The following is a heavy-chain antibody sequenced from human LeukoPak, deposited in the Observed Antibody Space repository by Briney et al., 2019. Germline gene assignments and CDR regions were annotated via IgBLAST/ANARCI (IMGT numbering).Heavy chain of an antibody. CDR3: ARETAMVTRFDY. Sequence: GGSLRLSCAASGFTFSSYAMHWVRQAPGKGLEWVAVISYDGSNKYYADSVKGRFTISRDNSKNTLYLQMNSLRAEDTAVYYCARETAMVTRFDYWGQGTLVTVPS. D-gene: IGHD5-18*01. CDR2: ISYDGSNK. V-gene: IGHV3-30*04. J-gene: IGHJ4*02. CDR1: GFTFSSYA.